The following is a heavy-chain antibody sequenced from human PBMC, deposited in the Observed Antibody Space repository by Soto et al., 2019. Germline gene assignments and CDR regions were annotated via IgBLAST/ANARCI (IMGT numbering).Heavy chain of an antibody. Sequence: QLQLQESGPGLVKPSETLSLTCTVSGGSISSSSYYWGWIRQPPGKGLEWIGSIYYSGSTYYNPSLKSRVTISVDTSKNQFSLKLSSVTAADTAVYYCARPKWATTVGPGGMDVWGQGTTVTVSS. CDR3: ARPKWATTVGPGGMDV. J-gene: IGHJ6*02. V-gene: IGHV4-39*01. D-gene: IGHD4-17*01. CDR2: IYYSGST. CDR1: GGSISSSSYY.